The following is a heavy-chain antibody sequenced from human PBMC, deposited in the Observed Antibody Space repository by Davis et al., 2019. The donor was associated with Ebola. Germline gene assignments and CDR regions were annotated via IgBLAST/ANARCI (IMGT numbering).Heavy chain of an antibody. CDR2: IKSKTDGGTT. V-gene: IGHV3-15*01. D-gene: IGHD4-23*01. CDR3: TTDDYGGNSPFWYFDL. J-gene: IGHJ2*01. CDR1: GFKFKDYA. Sequence: GESLKISCTTSGFKFKDYAMSWVRQAPGKGLEWVGRIKSKTDGGTTDYAAPVKGRFTISRDDSKNTLYLQMNSLKTEDTAVYYCTTDDYGGNSPFWYFDLWGRGTLVTVSS.